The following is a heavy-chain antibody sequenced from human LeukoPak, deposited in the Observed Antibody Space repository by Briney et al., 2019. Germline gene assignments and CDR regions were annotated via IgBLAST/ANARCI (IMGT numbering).Heavy chain of an antibody. CDR3: ARAFCYSGGTCYSDYNDY. V-gene: IGHV3-72*01. CDR1: GFTFSDYY. Sequence: GGSLRLSCAASGFTFSDYYMDWVRQAPGKGLEWVGRTRNRANGYTTEYVASVEGRFTVSRDNSKNSLFLQMNGLKPEDTAVYFCARAFCYSGGTCYSDYNDYWGQGALVTVSS. D-gene: IGHD2-15*01. CDR2: TRNRANGYTT. J-gene: IGHJ4*02.